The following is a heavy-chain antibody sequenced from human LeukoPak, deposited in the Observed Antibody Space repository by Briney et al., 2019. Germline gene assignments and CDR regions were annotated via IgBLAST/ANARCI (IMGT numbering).Heavy chain of an antibody. CDR2: IYYSGST. Sequence: SETLSLTCTVSGGSISSGDYYWSWIRQPPGKGLEWIGYIYYSGSTYYNPSLKSRVTISVDTSKDQFSLKLSSVTAADTAVYYCARGGYSYGTGIDYWGQGTLVTVSS. J-gene: IGHJ4*02. CDR3: ARGGYSYGTGIDY. D-gene: IGHD5-18*01. CDR1: GGSISSGDYY. V-gene: IGHV4-30-4*08.